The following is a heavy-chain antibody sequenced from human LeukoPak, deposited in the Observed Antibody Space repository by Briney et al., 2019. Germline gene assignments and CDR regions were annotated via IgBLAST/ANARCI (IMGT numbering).Heavy chain of an antibody. D-gene: IGHD3-22*01. Sequence: GGSLRLSCVASGFTFEDYTMHWVRQPPGKTLEWVSLISWDGTTYYTDSVKGRFTISRDNSKNSLYVQMDTVRSEDTAFYYCVKDLSYESSGHVLEYWGQGTLVTVSS. CDR3: VKDLSYESSGHVLEY. V-gene: IGHV3-43*01. CDR2: ISWDGTT. J-gene: IGHJ4*02. CDR1: GFTFEDYT.